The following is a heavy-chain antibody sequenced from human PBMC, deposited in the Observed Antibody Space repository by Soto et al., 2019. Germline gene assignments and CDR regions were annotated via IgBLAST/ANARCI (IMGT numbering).Heavy chain of an antibody. V-gene: IGHV1-69*01. J-gene: IGHJ1*01. Sequence: QVQLVQSGAEVKKPGASVKVSCKASGGTFSSYAISWVRQAPGQGLEWMGGIIHIFGTANYAQTFQGRVTITADESKSTVYMELSSLRAEETAVYFCARVGFQLLAAAGTFYFQHLGQGTLVTVSS. CDR2: IIHIFGTA. CDR1: GGTFSSYA. D-gene: IGHD6-13*01. CDR3: ARVGFQLLAAAGTFYFQH.